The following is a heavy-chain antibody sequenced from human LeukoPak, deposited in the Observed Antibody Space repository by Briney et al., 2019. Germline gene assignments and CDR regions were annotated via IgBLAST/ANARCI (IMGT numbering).Heavy chain of an antibody. J-gene: IGHJ6*03. V-gene: IGHV4-61*02. Sequence: SETLSLTCTVSGGSISSGSYYWSWIRQPAGKGLEWIGRIYSSGSTNYNPSLKSRVTISLDTSKNQFSLKLSSVTAADTAVYYCARTTEGGYTYDYFYYYYMDVWGKGTTVTISS. CDR3: ARTTEGGYTYDYFYYYYMDV. D-gene: IGHD5-18*01. CDR1: GGSISSGSYY. CDR2: IYSSGST.